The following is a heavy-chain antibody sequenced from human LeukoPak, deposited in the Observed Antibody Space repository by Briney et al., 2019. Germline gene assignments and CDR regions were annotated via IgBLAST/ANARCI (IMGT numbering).Heavy chain of an antibody. CDR2: ISYSGST. V-gene: IGHV4-59*02. CDR1: GYSVSSYY. D-gene: IGHD3-22*01. Sequence: SSETLSLTCTVYGYSVSSYYWIWIRQPPGKGLEWIGYISYSGSTNYNPSLKSRVTISVDTSKNQFSLKLSSVTAADTAVYSCANYSDSSGFDYWGQGALVTVSS. CDR3: ANYSDSSGFDY. J-gene: IGHJ4*02.